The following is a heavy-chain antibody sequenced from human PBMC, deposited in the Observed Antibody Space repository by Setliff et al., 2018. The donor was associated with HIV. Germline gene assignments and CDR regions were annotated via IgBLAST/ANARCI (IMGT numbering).Heavy chain of an antibody. J-gene: IGHJ4*02. CDR3: ARVRGALYYFDY. V-gene: IGHV4-31*03. D-gene: IGHD1-26*01. CDR1: GGSISSGGYF. Sequence: SETLSLTCTVSGGSISSGGYFWSWIRQLPGKGLEWIGYIYYSGSTNYNPSLKSRVTISVDTSKNQFSLKLSSVTAADTAVYYCARVRGALYYFDYWGQGTLVTVSS. CDR2: IYYSGST.